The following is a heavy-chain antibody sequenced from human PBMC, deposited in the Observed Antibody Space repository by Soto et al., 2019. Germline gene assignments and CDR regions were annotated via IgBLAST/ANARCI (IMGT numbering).Heavy chain of an antibody. D-gene: IGHD1-20*01. Sequence: QVQLVQSGAEVKKPGASVKVSCKASGYTFTRSGISWVRQAPGQGLEWMGWISTYNGDTNYAQTFQGRVTMTTDTSTSTVNREVTSLKSDDKAVYYCGRDGVAPYNCNGMDVWGQGTPVTVSS. V-gene: IGHV1-18*01. CDR1: GYTFTRSG. J-gene: IGHJ6*02. CDR3: GRDGVAPYNCNGMDV. CDR2: ISTYNGDT.